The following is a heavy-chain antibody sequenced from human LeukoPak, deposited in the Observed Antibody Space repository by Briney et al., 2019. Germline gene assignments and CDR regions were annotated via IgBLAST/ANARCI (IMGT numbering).Heavy chain of an antibody. CDR1: GYTFTGYY. CDR2: INPNSGGT. V-gene: IGHV1-2*02. J-gene: IGHJ5*02. CDR3: ARVHYDILTGYYWFDP. D-gene: IGHD3-9*01. Sequence: GASVKVSCKASGYTFTGYYMHWVRQAPGQGLEWMGWINPNSGGTNYAQKFQGRATMTRDTSISTAYMELNRLRSDDTAVYYCARVHYDILTGYYWFDPWGQGTLVTVSS.